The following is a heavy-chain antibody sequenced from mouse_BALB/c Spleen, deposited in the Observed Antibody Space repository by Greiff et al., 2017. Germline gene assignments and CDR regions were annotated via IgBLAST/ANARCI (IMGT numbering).Heavy chain of an antibody. J-gene: IGHJ2*01. D-gene: IGHD1-1*01. CDR2: IDPANGNT. V-gene: IGHV14-3*02. CDR1: GFNIKDTY. Sequence: EVQLQQSGAELVKPGASVKLSCTASGFNIKDTYMHWVKQRPEQGLEWIGRIDPANGNTKYDPKFQGKATITADTSSNTAYLQLSSLTSEDTAVYYCARPYYYGAYFDYWGQGTTLTVSS. CDR3: ARPYYYGAYFDY.